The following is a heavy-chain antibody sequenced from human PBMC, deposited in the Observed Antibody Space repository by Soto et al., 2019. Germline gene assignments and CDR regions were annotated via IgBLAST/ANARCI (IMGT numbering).Heavy chain of an antibody. CDR3: ARHQGGGLGWLDP. J-gene: IGHJ5*02. CDR2: IYASGTT. CDR1: GVSISGYY. Sequence: SETLSLTCTVSGVSISGYYWNWIRQPAGKGLEWIGRIYASGTTSYNPSLESRVTMSVDTSKNQFSLRLTSVTAADTAVYYCARHQGGGLGWLDPWGQGTVVTVSS. V-gene: IGHV4-4*07. D-gene: IGHD3-16*01.